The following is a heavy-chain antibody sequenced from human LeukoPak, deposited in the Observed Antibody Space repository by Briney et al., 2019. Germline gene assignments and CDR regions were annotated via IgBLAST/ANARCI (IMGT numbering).Heavy chain of an antibody. CDR1: GGSISSSSYY. D-gene: IGHD4-17*01. CDR3: VRVPTVTFFDH. J-gene: IGHJ4*02. V-gene: IGHV4-39*07. Sequence: PSETLSLTCTVSGGSISSSSYYWGWIRQPPGKGLEWIGSIYYSVSTYDNPSLKSRVTISVDTSKNQFSLKLSSVTAADTAVYYCVRVPTVTFFDHWGQGTLVTVSS. CDR2: IYYSVST.